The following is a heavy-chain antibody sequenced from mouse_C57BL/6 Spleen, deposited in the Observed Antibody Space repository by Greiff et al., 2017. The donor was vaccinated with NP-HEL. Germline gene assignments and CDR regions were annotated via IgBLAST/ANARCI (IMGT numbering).Heavy chain of an antibody. J-gene: IGHJ4*01. CDR1: GYTFTDYY. CDR3: AREDDYHAMDY. Sequence: VQLKQSGPVLVKPGASVKMSCKASGYTFTDYYMNWVKQSHGKSLEWIGVINPYNGGTSYNQKFKGKATLTVDKSSSTAYMELNSLTSEDSAVYYCAREDDYHAMDYWGQGTSVTVSS. D-gene: IGHD2-4*01. V-gene: IGHV1-19*01. CDR2: INPYNGGT.